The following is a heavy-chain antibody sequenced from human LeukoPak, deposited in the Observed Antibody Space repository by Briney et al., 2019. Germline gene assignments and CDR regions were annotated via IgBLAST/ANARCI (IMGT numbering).Heavy chain of an antibody. D-gene: IGHD6-19*01. J-gene: IGHJ4*02. V-gene: IGHV4-30-2*01. CDR2: IYHSGST. CDR3: AGGYSSGWCHY. CDR1: GGSISSGGHS. Sequence: SQTLSLTCAVSGGSISSGGHSWSWIRQPPGKGLEWIGYIYHSGSTYYNPSLKSRVTISVDRSKNQFSLKLSSVTAADTAVYYCAGGYSSGWCHYWGQGTLVTVSS.